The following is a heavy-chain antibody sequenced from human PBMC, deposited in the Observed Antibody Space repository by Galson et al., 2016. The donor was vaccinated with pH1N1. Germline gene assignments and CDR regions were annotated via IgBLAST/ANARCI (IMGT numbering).Heavy chain of an antibody. V-gene: IGHV3-30*03. CDR3: ARSVLVALTPDS. CDR1: GFTFSDYP. CDR2: IAFEGGSQK. D-gene: IGHD2-21*01. Sequence: SLRLSCAASGFTFSDYPMHWVRQAPGKGLEWVAVIAFEGGSQKFHGDSVKGRFTISRDNSKNTMYLQMNSLTPEDTAVYYCARSVLVALTPDSWGQGTLVTVSS. J-gene: IGHJ5*01.